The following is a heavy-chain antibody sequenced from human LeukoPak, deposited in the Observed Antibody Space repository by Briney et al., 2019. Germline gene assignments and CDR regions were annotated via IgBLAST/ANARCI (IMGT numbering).Heavy chain of an antibody. V-gene: IGHV4-59*01. D-gene: IGHD4-17*01. J-gene: IGHJ2*01. Sequence: SETLSLTCTVSGCSISSYYWSWIRQPPGRGLEWIAYISYSVATNYNPSLNSRVTISVDTSKNQFSLKLSSVTAADTAVYYCARVIRAPTQWYFDLWGRGTLVTVSS. CDR3: ARVIRAPTQWYFDL. CDR1: GCSISSYY. CDR2: ISYSVAT.